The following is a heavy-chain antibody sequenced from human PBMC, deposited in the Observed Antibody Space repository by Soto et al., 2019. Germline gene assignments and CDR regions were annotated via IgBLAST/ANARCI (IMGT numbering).Heavy chain of an antibody. CDR1: GFTFSSYA. J-gene: IGHJ5*02. CDR3: AKDGAISITIFGVVIPPNWFDP. V-gene: IGHV3-23*01. D-gene: IGHD3-3*01. Sequence: SLRLSCAASGFTFSSYAMSWVRQAPGKGLEWVSAISGSGGSTYYADSVKGRFTISRDNSKNTLYLQMNSLRAEDTAVYYCAKDGAISITIFGVVIPPNWFDPWGQGTLVTVSS. CDR2: ISGSGGST.